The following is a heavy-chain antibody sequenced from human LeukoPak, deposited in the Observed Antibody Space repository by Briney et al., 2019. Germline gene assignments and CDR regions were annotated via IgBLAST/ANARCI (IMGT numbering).Heavy chain of an antibody. J-gene: IGHJ2*01. V-gene: IGHV3-9*03. CDR3: AKASADWYFDL. D-gene: IGHD2-2*01. Sequence: GRSLRLSCAASGFNFNDYAMHWVRQAPGKGLEWVSGISWNSGTVAYADSVKGRFTISRDNSKKSLYLQMNSLRAEDMALYYCAKASADWYFDLWGRGTLVTVSP. CDR1: GFNFNDYA. CDR2: ISWNSGTV.